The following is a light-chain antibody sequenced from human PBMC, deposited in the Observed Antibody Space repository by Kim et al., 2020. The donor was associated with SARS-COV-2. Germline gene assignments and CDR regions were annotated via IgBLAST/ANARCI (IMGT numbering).Light chain of an antibody. CDR1: NTDIGTYNL. Sequence: QSALTQPASVSGSPGQSITISCTGTNTDIGTYNLVSWYRQLPGKAPKLMIYEVTKRPSGVSNRFSASKSGNTASLTISGLQAEDEADYYCCSYATSRTFVFGGGTKLTVL. CDR3: CSYATSRTFV. CDR2: EVT. J-gene: IGLJ3*02. V-gene: IGLV2-23*02.